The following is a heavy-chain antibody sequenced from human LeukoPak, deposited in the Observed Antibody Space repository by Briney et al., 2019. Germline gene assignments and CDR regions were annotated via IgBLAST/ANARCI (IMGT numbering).Heavy chain of an antibody. CDR3: ARGYLNVDIVATLDY. V-gene: IGHV1-46*01. CDR1: GYTFTSYY. CDR2: INPSGGST. J-gene: IGHJ4*02. Sequence: ASVKVSCKASGYTFTSYYMHWVRQAPGQGLEWMGIINPSGGSTSYAQKFQGRVTMTRDTSTSTVYMELSSLRSEDTAVYYCARGYLNVDIVATLDYWGQGTLVTVSS. D-gene: IGHD5-12*01.